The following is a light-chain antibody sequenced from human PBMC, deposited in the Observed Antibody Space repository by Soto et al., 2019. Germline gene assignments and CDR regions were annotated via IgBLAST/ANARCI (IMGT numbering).Light chain of an antibody. CDR1: SRDVGGYNY. CDR3: SSYTSSGTWV. Sequence: QSALTQPASVSGSPGQSITISCTGTSRDVGGYNYVSWYQQHPGKAPKVMIYEVSNRPSGVSNRFSGSKSGNTASLTISGLQAEDEAVYYCSSYTSSGTWVFGGGTKLTVL. V-gene: IGLV2-14*01. CDR2: EVS. J-gene: IGLJ3*02.